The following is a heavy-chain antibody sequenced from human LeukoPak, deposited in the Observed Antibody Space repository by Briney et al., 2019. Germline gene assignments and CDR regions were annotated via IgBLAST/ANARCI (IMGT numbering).Heavy chain of an antibody. CDR2: ISYDGSNK. Sequence: GGSLRLSCAASGFTFSSYAMHWVRQAPGKGLEWVAVISYDGSNKYYADSVKGRFTISRDNAKNSLYLQMNSLRAEDTAVYYCATGDGELYQLPGDYWGQGTLVTVSS. J-gene: IGHJ4*02. V-gene: IGHV3-30*04. D-gene: IGHD2-2*01. CDR3: ATGDGELYQLPGDY. CDR1: GFTFSSYA.